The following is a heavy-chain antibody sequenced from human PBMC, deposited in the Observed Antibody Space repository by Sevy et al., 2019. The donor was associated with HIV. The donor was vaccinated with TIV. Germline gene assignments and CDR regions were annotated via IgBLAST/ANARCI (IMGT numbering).Heavy chain of an antibody. D-gene: IGHD2-8*01. V-gene: IGHV3-23*01. Sequence: GGSLRLSCAASGFTFSKYSMSWVRQPPGKGLEWVSSLSFGCGEINYADSVNGRFTISSDNSKSSVYLQMNNLRPEDTVVYYCAREGCTKPHDYWGQGTLVTVSS. CDR3: AREGCTKPHDY. J-gene: IGHJ4*02. CDR1: GFTFSKYS. CDR2: LSFGCGEI.